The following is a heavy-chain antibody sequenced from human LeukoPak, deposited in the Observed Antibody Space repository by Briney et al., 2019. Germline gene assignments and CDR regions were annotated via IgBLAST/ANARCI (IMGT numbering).Heavy chain of an antibody. D-gene: IGHD3-22*01. V-gene: IGHV1-18*01. J-gene: IGHJ4*02. CDR2: ISAYNGNT. CDR3: ARVSSGYYYFDY. Sequence: ASVKVSCKASGYTFTSYGISWVRQPPGQGLEWMGWISAYNGNTNYAQKFRGRVTMTRDTSTSTVYMELSSLRSEDTAVYYCARVSSGYYYFDYGGQGTLVIVSS. CDR1: GYTFTSYG.